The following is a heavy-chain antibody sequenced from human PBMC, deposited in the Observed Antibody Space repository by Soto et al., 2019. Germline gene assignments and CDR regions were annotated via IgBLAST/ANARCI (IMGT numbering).Heavy chain of an antibody. CDR3: AREDWINWDYFDY. V-gene: IGHV3-23*01. D-gene: IGHD7-27*01. CDR2: ISGSGGSI. Sequence: GGSLRLSCAASGFTFSTYAMNWVRQAPGKGLEWVSSISGSGGSIYYADSVKGRFTISRDNSKNTLYLQMNSLRAEDTAVYYCAREDWINWDYFDYWGQGTLVTVSS. J-gene: IGHJ4*02. CDR1: GFTFSTYA.